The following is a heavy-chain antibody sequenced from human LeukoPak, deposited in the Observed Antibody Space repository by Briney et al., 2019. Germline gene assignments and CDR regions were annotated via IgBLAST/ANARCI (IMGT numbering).Heavy chain of an antibody. CDR2: FDPEDGET. D-gene: IGHD5-24*01. CDR3: ATRDGYKPFDY. CDR1: GYTLTELS. Sequence: ASVKVSCKVSGYTLTELSMHWVRQAPGRGLEWMGGFDPEDGETICAQKFQGRVTMTEDTSTDIAYMELSSLRSEDTAVYYCATRDGYKPFDYWGQGTLVTVSS. J-gene: IGHJ4*02. V-gene: IGHV1-24*01.